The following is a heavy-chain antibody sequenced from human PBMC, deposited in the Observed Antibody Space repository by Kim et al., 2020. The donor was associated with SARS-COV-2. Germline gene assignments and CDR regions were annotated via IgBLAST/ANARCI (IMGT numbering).Heavy chain of an antibody. CDR1: GFTFSSYS. V-gene: IGHV3-48*02. CDR3: ARFGPEWSHNSMDGWFDP. D-gene: IGHD3-3*01. CDR2: ISSSSSTI. J-gene: IGHJ5*02. Sequence: GGSLRLSCAASGFTFSSYSMNWVRQAPGKGLEWVSYISSSSSTIYYADSVKGRLTISRDNAKNSLYLQMNSLRDEDTAVYYCARFGPEWSHNSMDGWFDPWGQGTLVTVSS.